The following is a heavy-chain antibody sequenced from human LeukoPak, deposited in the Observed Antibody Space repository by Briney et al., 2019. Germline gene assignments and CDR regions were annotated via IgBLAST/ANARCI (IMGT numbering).Heavy chain of an antibody. CDR3: ARAMGYYGSGDAFDI. D-gene: IGHD3-10*01. Sequence: GGSLRLSCAASGFTFSSYAMHWVRQAPGKGLEWVAVISYDGSNKYYADSVKGRSTISRDNSKNTLYLQMNSLRAEDTAVYYCARAMGYYGSGDAFDIWGQGTMVTVSS. CDR2: ISYDGSNK. CDR1: GFTFSSYA. J-gene: IGHJ3*02. V-gene: IGHV3-30*04.